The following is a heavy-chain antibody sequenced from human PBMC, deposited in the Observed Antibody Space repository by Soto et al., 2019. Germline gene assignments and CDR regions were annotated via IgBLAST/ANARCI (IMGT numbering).Heavy chain of an antibody. Sequence: LSLTCTVSGASIGVHSYYWTWIRQPPGKGLEWIGSSYYSGTTYFNPSLKSRATISVDTSKNQFSLRLTSVTAADTAIYYCTRRYNWNDNYFVPWGPGALVTVST. D-gene: IGHD1-20*01. CDR1: GASIGVHSYY. CDR3: TRRYNWNDNYFVP. J-gene: IGHJ5*02. V-gene: IGHV4-39*01. CDR2: SYYSGTT.